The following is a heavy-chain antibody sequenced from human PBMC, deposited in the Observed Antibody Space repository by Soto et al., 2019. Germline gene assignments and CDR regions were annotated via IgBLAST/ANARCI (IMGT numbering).Heavy chain of an antibody. CDR1: GGSISSYY. V-gene: IGHV4-59*01. CDR2: IYYSGST. Sequence: QVQLQESGPGLVKPSETLSLTCTVSGGSISSYYWSWIRQPPGKGLEWIGYIYYSGSTNYNPSLKSRVTISVDTSKNQFSLKLSSATAADTAVYYCARGITMVRGVIVGWFDPWGQGTLVTVSS. CDR3: ARGITMVRGVIVGWFDP. J-gene: IGHJ5*02. D-gene: IGHD3-10*01.